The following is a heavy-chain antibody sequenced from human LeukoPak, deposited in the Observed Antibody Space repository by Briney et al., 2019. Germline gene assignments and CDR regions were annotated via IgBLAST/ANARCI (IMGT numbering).Heavy chain of an antibody. CDR2: ISAYNGNT. CDR3: ARVAAIPYYFDY. J-gene: IGHJ4*02. Sequence: ASVKVSCKASGYTFTSYGISWVRQAPGQGLEWMGWISAYNGNTNYAQKFQGRVTMTRDTSTSTVYMELSSLRSEDTAVYYCARVAAIPYYFDYWGRGTLVTVSS. V-gene: IGHV1-18*01. CDR1: GYTFTSYG. D-gene: IGHD2-15*01.